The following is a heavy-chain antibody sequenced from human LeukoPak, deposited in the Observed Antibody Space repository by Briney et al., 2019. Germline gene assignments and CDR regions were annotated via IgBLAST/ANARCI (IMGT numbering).Heavy chain of an antibody. V-gene: IGHV3-11*04. CDR1: GFTFSDYY. CDR2: ISSRGTSK. CDR3: ARPPWDDYGDPQGGDV. Sequence: PGGSLRLSCAASGFTFSDYYMSWIRQAPGRGLEWVSYISSRGTSKYYADSVKGRFSISRDNAKNSMYLQMNSLRAEDTGVYYCARPPWDDYGDPQGGDVWGQGTMVTVS. J-gene: IGHJ3*01. D-gene: IGHD4/OR15-4a*01.